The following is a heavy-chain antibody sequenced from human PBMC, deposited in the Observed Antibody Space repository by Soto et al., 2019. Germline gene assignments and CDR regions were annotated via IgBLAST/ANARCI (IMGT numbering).Heavy chain of an antibody. D-gene: IGHD3-22*01. CDR2: IYYSGST. V-gene: IGHV4-31*03. J-gene: IGHJ5*02. CDR1: GGSISSGGYY. Sequence: SETLSLTCTVSGGSISSGGYYWSWIRQHPGKGLEWIGYIYYSGSTYYKPSLKSRVTISVDTSKNQFSLKLSSVTAADTAVYYCARSPYYYDSSGYWFDPWGQGTLVTVSS. CDR3: ARSPYYYDSSGYWFDP.